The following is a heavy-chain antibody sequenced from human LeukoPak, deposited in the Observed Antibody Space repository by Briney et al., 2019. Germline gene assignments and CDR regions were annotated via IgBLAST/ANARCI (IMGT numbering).Heavy chain of an antibody. CDR1: GGSFSGYY. J-gene: IGHJ3*02. Sequence: SETLSLTCAVYGGSFSGYYWSWIRQPPGKGLEWIGEINHSGSTNYNPSLKSRVTISVDTSKNQFSLKLSSATASDTAVYYCAGLPYDILTGYDAFDIWGQGTMVTVSS. D-gene: IGHD3-9*01. CDR2: INHSGST. V-gene: IGHV4-34*01. CDR3: AGLPYDILTGYDAFDI.